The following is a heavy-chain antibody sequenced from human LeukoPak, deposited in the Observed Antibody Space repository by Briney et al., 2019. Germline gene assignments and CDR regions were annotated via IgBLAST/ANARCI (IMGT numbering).Heavy chain of an antibody. V-gene: IGHV3-23*01. J-gene: IGHJ4*02. D-gene: IGHD2-8*02. CDR1: GFPLRNYA. Sequence: AGESLRLSCAVSGFPLRNYAMNWVRQAPGRGVEWVSAISGRGGNTYYADSVKDPFTISRDNSKNTLYLQTNSLRVEDTAVYYCTKAPLRSCTSAFRYPFDYWGQGTLVTVSS. CDR3: TKAPLRSCTSAFRYPFDY. CDR2: ISGRGGNT.